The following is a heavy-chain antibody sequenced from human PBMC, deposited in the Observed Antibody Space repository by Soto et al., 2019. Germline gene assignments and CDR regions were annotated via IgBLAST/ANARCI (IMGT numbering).Heavy chain of an antibody. J-gene: IGHJ4*02. D-gene: IGHD3-22*01. Sequence: ASVKVSCKTSGGTFNIYAIDWVRQAPGQGLEWMGGIIPLFGRPNYAQKFQGRVTISADEVTSTAYMELSSLRSEDTGVYYCARQFDHDRSGYYYVYWGQGTQVTVSS. CDR1: GGTFNIYA. V-gene: IGHV1-69*13. CDR3: ARQFDHDRSGYYYVY. CDR2: IIPLFGRP.